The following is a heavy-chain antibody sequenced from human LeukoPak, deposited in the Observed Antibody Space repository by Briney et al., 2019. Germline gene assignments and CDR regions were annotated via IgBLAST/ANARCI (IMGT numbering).Heavy chain of an antibody. J-gene: IGHJ6*03. CDR1: GFTFSSYA. D-gene: IGHD3-10*01. CDR2: IRYDGSNK. Sequence: GRSLRLSCAASGFTFSSYAMHWVRQAPGKGLEWVAFIRYDGSNKYYADSVKGRFTISRDNSKNTLYLQMNSLRAEDTAVYYCAKDSILWFGEFTLYYYYYYYMDVWGKGTTVTISS. CDR3: AKDSILWFGEFTLYYYYYYYMDV. V-gene: IGHV3-30*02.